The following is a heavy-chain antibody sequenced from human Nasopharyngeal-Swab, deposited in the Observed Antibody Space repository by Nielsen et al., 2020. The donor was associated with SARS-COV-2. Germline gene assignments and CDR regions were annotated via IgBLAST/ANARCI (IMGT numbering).Heavy chain of an antibody. V-gene: IGHV5-51*01. D-gene: IGHD4-23*01. J-gene: IGHJ6*03. CDR2: IYPGDSDT. CDR3: ARRGYGGSGSYYFCYYMDV. CDR1: GYNFTTYW. Sequence: GESLKISCKGSGYNFTTYWIGWGRQMPGKGLEGMGIIYPGDSDTRYSPSFQGQVTISAHKSISTAYLQWSSLKASDTAMYYCARRGYGGSGSYYFCYYMDVWGKGTTVTVSS.